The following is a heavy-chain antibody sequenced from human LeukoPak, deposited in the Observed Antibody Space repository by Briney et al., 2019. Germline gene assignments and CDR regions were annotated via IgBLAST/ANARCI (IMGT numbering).Heavy chain of an antibody. CDR1: GFTFSTYA. Sequence: GGSLRLSCAASGFTFSTYAMTWVRQAPGRGLEWVSTISGSSGSTDYADSVKGRFTISRDNSKNTLYLQMNSLRAEDTAVYYCAKDDLRMVPYYFDYWGQGTLVTVSS. J-gene: IGHJ4*02. V-gene: IGHV3-23*01. CDR2: ISGSSGST. D-gene: IGHD2-15*01. CDR3: AKDDLRMVPYYFDY.